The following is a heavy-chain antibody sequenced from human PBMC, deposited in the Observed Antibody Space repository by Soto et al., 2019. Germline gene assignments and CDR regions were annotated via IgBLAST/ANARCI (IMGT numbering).Heavy chain of an antibody. CDR2: ISSSSSYI. J-gene: IGHJ6*02. CDR3: ARDPKLRFLEWLLDYYYGMDV. CDR1: GFTFSSYS. Sequence: KPGGSLRLSCAASGFTFSSYSMNWVRQAPGKGLEWVSSISSSSSYIYYADSVKGRFTISRDNAKNSLYLQMNSLRAEDTAVYYCARDPKLRFLEWLLDYYYGMDVWGQGTTVTVSS. D-gene: IGHD3-3*01. V-gene: IGHV3-21*01.